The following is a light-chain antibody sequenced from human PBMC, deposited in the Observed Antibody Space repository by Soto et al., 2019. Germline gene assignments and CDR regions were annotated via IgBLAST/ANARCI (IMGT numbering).Light chain of an antibody. CDR3: QQYTNWPPST. CDR1: QSVNSN. CDR2: GAS. V-gene: IGKV3-15*01. J-gene: IGKJ4*01. Sequence: EIVMTQSPATLSVSPGERATLSCRASQSVNSNLAGYQQKPGQAPRLLIYGASTRATGIPARFSGSGSGTEFTLTISSLQSEDFAVYYCQQYTNWPPSTFGGGTKVEIK.